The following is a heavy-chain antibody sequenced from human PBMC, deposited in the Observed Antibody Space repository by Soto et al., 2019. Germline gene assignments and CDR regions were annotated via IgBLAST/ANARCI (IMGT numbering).Heavy chain of an antibody. Sequence: ASAKVSCKASGGTFSSYAMSWVRQAPVQGLEWMGGIIPIFGTANYAQKFQGRVTITADESTSTAYMELSSLRSEDTAVYYCARDSSGWDHSYYYYYGMDVWGQGTTVTVSS. CDR1: GGTFSSYA. J-gene: IGHJ6*02. D-gene: IGHD6-19*01. V-gene: IGHV1-69*13. CDR3: ARDSSGWDHSYYYYYGMDV. CDR2: IIPIFGTA.